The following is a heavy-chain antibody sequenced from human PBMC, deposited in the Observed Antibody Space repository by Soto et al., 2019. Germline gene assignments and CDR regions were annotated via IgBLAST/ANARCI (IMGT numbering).Heavy chain of an antibody. V-gene: IGHV4-31*03. Sequence: PSETLSLTCTVSGGSISSGGYYWSWIRQHPGKGLEWIGYIYYSVSTYYNPSLKSRVTISVYTSKNQFSLKLSSVSAADTAVYYCARVRWKVPLFDYWGQGTLVTVSS. J-gene: IGHJ4*02. D-gene: IGHD1-1*01. CDR3: ARVRWKVPLFDY. CDR2: IYYSVST. CDR1: GGSISSGGYY.